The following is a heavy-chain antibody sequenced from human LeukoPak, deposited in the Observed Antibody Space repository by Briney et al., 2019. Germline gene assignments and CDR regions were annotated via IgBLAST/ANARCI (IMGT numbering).Heavy chain of an antibody. CDR2: FSHRGGS. J-gene: IGHJ4*02. CDR3: ARAQDFSDSSGPNYLDF. D-gene: IGHD3-22*01. V-gene: IGHV4-34*01. CDR1: GGSFSGYY. Sequence: SETLSLTCAVYGGSFSGYYWSWIRQPPGKGLEWIGSFSHRGGSYHNPSLKSRVTISVDTSKNQFSLKLLSVTAADTAVYYCARAQDFSDSSGPNYLDFWGQGILVTVSS.